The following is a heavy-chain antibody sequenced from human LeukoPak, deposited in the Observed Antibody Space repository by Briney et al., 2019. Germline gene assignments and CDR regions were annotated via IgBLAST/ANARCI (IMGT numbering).Heavy chain of an antibody. Sequence: GGSLRLSCAASGFTFSDSGMNWVRQAPGKGLEWVSSISKTGGYIYYADSVRGRFTISRDNAKNSLYLQMNSLRAEDTAVYYCVRDRVAVDDTRDYWGRGTLVTVSS. D-gene: IGHD6-19*01. V-gene: IGHV3-21*01. CDR3: VRDRVAVDDTRDY. CDR2: ISKTGGYI. CDR1: GFTFSDSG. J-gene: IGHJ4*02.